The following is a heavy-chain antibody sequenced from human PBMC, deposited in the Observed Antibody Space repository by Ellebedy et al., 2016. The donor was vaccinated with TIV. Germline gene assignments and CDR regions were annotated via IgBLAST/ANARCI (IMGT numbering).Heavy chain of an antibody. D-gene: IGHD1-7*01. CDR2: IWYDGSNK. Sequence: PGGSLRLSCAASGFTFSSYGMHWVRQAPGKGLEWVAVIWYDGSNKYYADSVKGRFTISRDNSKNTLYLQMNSLRAEDTAVYYCARETGTTFYYYYGMDVWGQGTTVTVSS. CDR1: GFTFSSYG. J-gene: IGHJ6*02. CDR3: ARETGTTFYYYYGMDV. V-gene: IGHV3-33*01.